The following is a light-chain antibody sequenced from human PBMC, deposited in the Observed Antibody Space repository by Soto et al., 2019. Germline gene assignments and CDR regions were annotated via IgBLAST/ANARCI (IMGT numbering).Light chain of an antibody. CDR3: QQHANYPIT. Sequence: AIQLTQSPSSLSASVGDRVTISCRASQGIGNDLAWYQQKPGKAPNLLIYKASTLETGVPSRFSGSASGTEFTLTISSLQPDDFATYYCQQHANYPITFGGGTKVDIK. V-gene: IGKV1D-13*01. J-gene: IGKJ4*01. CDR2: KAS. CDR1: QGIGND.